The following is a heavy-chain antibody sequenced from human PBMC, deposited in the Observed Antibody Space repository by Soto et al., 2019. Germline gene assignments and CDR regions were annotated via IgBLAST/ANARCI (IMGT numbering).Heavy chain of an antibody. CDR2: ISSSGSTI. V-gene: IGHV3-48*03. D-gene: IGHD1-1*01. J-gene: IGHJ4*02. Sequence: GGSLRLSCAASGFTFSSYEMNWVRQAPGKGLEWVSYISSSGSTIYYADSVKGRFTISRDNTKNSLYLQMNSLRAEDTAVYYCARDQLERRPTPDYFDYWGQGT. CDR3: ARDQLERRPTPDYFDY. CDR1: GFTFSSYE.